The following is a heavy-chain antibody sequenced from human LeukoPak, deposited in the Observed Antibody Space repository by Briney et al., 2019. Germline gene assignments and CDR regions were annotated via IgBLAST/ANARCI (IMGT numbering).Heavy chain of an antibody. V-gene: IGHV3-30*18. CDR3: AKSHYRGFGELFSNFDY. J-gene: IGHJ4*02. CDR2: ISYDGSNK. CDR1: GFTFSSYG. D-gene: IGHD3-10*01. Sequence: GRSLRLSCAASGFTFSSYGMHWVRQAPGKGLEWVGVISYDGSNKYYADSVKGRFTISRDNSKNTLYLQMNSLRAEDTAVYYCAKSHYRGFGELFSNFDYWGQGTLVTVSS.